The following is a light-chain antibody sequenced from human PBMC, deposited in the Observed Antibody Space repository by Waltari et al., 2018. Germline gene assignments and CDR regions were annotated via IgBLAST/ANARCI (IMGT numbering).Light chain of an antibody. CDR1: KLGDKY. Sequence: SYELTQAPSVSVSPGQTASITCFGDKLGDKYVSWYQQKPGQSPVLVIYQDTKRPSEIPERFSGYNSGNTATLTISGTQAMDEADYYCQAWDSNAANVVFGGGTKLTVL. CDR3: QAWDSNAANVV. CDR2: QDT. J-gene: IGLJ2*01. V-gene: IGLV3-1*01.